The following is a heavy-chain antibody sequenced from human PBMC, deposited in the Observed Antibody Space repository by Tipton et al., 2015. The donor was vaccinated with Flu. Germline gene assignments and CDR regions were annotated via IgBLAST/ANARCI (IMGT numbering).Heavy chain of an antibody. CDR3: GRAPQYGSGSSKAFYGMDV. D-gene: IGHD3-10*01. J-gene: IGHJ6*02. CDR2: IYSSGTT. V-gene: IGHV4-4*07. CDR1: NGSISSYY. Sequence: TLSLTCTVSNGSISSYYWSWIRQSAGKGLEWIGRIYSSGTTNYNPSLKSRVTMSMDTSKNQLSLNVSSVTAADTAVDYCGRAPQYGSGSSKAFYGMDVWGQGTTVTVSS.